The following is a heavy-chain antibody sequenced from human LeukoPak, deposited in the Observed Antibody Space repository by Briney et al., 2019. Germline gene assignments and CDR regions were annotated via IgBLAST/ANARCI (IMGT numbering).Heavy chain of an antibody. CDR3: ARSFAYYDFWSGYPYDY. CDR1: GGSISSGSYY. Sequence: SQTLSLTCTVSGGSISSGSYYWSWIRQPAGKGLEWIGRIYTSGGTNYNPSLKSRVTISVDTSKNQFSLKLSSVTAADTAVYYCARSFAYYDFWSGYPYDYWGQGTLVTVSS. CDR2: IYTSGGT. D-gene: IGHD3-3*01. J-gene: IGHJ4*02. V-gene: IGHV4-61*02.